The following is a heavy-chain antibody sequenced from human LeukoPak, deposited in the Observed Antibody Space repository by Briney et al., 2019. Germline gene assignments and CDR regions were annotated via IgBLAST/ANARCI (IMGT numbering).Heavy chain of an antibody. J-gene: IGHJ4*02. CDR1: GFTFSRRW. D-gene: IGHD2-15*01. Sequence: GGSLRLSCSASGFTFSRRWMSWVRQAPGKGLEWLANIKEDGSQKYYGDSVKGRFTISRDNAKNSLYLQMNSLRAEDTAVYYCARDHGRYCSGGSCYFGGFFEYWGQGTLGTVSS. CDR2: IKEDGSQK. CDR3: ARDHGRYCSGGSCYFGGFFEY. V-gene: IGHV3-7*03.